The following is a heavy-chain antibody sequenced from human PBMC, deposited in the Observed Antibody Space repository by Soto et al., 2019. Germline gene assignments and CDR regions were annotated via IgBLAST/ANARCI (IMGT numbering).Heavy chain of an antibody. D-gene: IGHD2-2*02. CDR1: GFTFSSYG. CDR2: ISYDGSNK. V-gene: IGHV3-30*18. CDR3: AKDRIPWFDP. Sequence: QVQLVESGGGVVQPGRSLRLSCAASGFTFSSYGMHWVRQAPGKGLEWVAVISYDGSNKYYADSVKGRFTISRDNSKNTLYLQMNSLRAEDTAVYYCAKDRIPWFDPWGQGTLVTVSS. J-gene: IGHJ5*02.